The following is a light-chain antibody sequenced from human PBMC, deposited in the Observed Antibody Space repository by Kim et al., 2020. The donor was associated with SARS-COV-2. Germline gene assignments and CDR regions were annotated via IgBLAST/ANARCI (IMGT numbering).Light chain of an antibody. Sequence: GQEGTISCSGTSSNLRNNTVNWYQRLPGTAPKLLIYSDNQRPSGVPDRFSGSKSGTSASLAISGLQSEDEADYYCAAWDDSLNGVVFGGGTQLTVL. J-gene: IGLJ2*01. V-gene: IGLV1-44*01. CDR3: AAWDDSLNGVV. CDR2: SDN. CDR1: SSNLRNNT.